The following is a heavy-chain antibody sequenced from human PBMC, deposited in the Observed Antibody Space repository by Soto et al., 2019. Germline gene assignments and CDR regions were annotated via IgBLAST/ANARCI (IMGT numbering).Heavy chain of an antibody. CDR2: INHSGST. CDR3: ARGQPAPFPVLPAAKGPRYYYYMDV. D-gene: IGHD2-2*01. CDR1: GGSFSGYY. Sequence: QVQLQQWGAGLLKPSETLSLTCAVYGGSFSGYYWSWIRQPPGKGLEWIGEINHSGSTNYNPSLKRPVTISVDASKNRFPLKLRSVTAADSAVYYCARGQPAPFPVLPAAKGPRYYYYMDVWGKGTTVTVSS. J-gene: IGHJ6*03. V-gene: IGHV4-34*01.